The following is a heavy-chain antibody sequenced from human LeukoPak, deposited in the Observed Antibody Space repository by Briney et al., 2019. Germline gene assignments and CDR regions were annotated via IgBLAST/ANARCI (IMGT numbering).Heavy chain of an antibody. D-gene: IGHD3-22*01. J-gene: IGHJ3*02. Sequence: PSETLSLTCTVSGGSISSHYWSWIRQPAGKGLEWLGRIYISGSTDYNPSLKSRVTISVDTSKNQFSLKLSSVTAADTAVYYCARNDDRRPRYDSSGYPLLRAFDIWGQGTMVTVSS. V-gene: IGHV4-4*07. CDR2: IYISGST. CDR3: ARNDDRRPRYDSSGYPLLRAFDI. CDR1: GGSISSHY.